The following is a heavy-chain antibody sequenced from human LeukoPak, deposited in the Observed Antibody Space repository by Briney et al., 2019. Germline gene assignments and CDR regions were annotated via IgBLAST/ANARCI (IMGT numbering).Heavy chain of an antibody. J-gene: IGHJ3*02. CDR1: GFTFSSYG. D-gene: IGHD1-26*01. CDR3: AKDQTGSYSFSDAFDI. V-gene: IGHV3-30*02. Sequence: GGSLRLSCAASGFTFSSYGMHWVRQAPGKGLEWVAFIRYDGSNKYCADSVKGRFTISRDNAKNSLYLQMNSLRAEDTALYYCAKDQTGSYSFSDAFDIWGQGTMVTVSS. CDR2: IRYDGSNK.